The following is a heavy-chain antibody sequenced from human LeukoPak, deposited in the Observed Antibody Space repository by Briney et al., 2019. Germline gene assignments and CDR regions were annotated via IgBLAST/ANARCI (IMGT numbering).Heavy chain of an antibody. D-gene: IGHD3-22*01. J-gene: IGHJ3*02. V-gene: IGHV3-9*01. CDR3: AKDKSITMIVVVPRAFDI. Sequence: PGGSLRLSCAASGFTFDDHAMHWVRQAPGKGLEWVLGLSWNSGSIDYADSVKGRFTISRDNSKNTLYLQMNSLRAEDTAVYYCAKDKSITMIVVVPRAFDIWGQGTMVTVSS. CDR1: GFTFDDHA. CDR2: LSWNSGSI.